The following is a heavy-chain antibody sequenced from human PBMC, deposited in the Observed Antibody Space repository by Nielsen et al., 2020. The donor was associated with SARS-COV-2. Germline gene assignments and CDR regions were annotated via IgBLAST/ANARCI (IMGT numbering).Heavy chain of an antibody. CDR1: GYSISSGYY. J-gene: IGHJ4*02. Sequence: SETLSLTCTVSGYSISSGYYWGWIRQPPGKGLEWTGSIYHSGSTYYNPSLKSRVTMSVDTSKNQFSLRLSSVTAADTAVYYCASRFFLDYWGQGTLVTVSS. V-gene: IGHV4-38-2*02. CDR3: ASRFFLDY. CDR2: IYHSGST. D-gene: IGHD3-3*01.